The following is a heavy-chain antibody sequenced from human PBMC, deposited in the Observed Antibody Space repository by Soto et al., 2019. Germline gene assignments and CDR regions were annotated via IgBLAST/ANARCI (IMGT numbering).Heavy chain of an antibody. V-gene: IGHV4-59*01. CDR2: IYYSGST. Sequence: EALSVACPGSGVSILIYYWGWIRQPPGKGLEWIGYIYYSGSTNYNPSLKSRVTISVDTSKNQFYLKLSSVTAADTAVYYCARGDDILTGYYFDYWGQGTLVTVSS. CDR3: ARGDDILTGYYFDY. D-gene: IGHD3-9*01. J-gene: IGHJ4*02. CDR1: GVSILIYY.